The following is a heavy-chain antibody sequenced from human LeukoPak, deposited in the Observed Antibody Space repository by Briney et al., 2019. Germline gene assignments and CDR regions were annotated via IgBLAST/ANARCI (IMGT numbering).Heavy chain of an antibody. CDR1: GGTFSSYA. Sequence: ASVKVSCKASGGTFSSYAISWVRQAPGQGLEWMGGIIPIFGTANYAQKLQGRVTITTDESTSTAYMELSSLRSEVTAVYYCARGRNRITGTRTNWFDLWGQGTLVTVSS. CDR2: IIPIFGTA. D-gene: IGHD1-7*01. J-gene: IGHJ5*02. CDR3: ARGRNRITGTRTNWFDL. V-gene: IGHV1-69*05.